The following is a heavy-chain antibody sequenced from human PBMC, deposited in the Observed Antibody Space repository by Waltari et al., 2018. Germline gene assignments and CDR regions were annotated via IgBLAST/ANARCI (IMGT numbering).Heavy chain of an antibody. Sequence: QLQLHASGPGLVKPSETLSLTCTVSGASINSPSYYWTWIRQHPGAGLEWIGSIFYSGAAYYNPPLKSRLTISLDTSKSQFSLKLRSVTAADTAIYFCARKFGGYNWQNYYFDSWGQGALVTVSS. D-gene: IGHD1-1*01. CDR2: IFYSGAA. CDR1: GASINSPSYY. CDR3: ARKFGGYNWQNYYFDS. V-gene: IGHV4-39*07. J-gene: IGHJ4*02.